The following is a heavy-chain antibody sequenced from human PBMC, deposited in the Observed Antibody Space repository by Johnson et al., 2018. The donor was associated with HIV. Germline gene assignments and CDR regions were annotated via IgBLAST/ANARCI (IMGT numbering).Heavy chain of an antibody. V-gene: IGHV3-33*01. CDR3: TTTNLELMDDAFDI. Sequence: QVQLVESGGGVVQPGRSLTLSCTEAGFSSSTSAVHWVRQAPGKGLEWVAVIWYDGSSKYYADSVKGRFTISRDNSKNTLYLQMNSLKTEDTAVYYCTTTNLELMDDAFDIWGQGTMVTVSS. D-gene: IGHD1-7*01. CDR2: IWYDGSSK. CDR1: GFSSSTSA. J-gene: IGHJ3*02.